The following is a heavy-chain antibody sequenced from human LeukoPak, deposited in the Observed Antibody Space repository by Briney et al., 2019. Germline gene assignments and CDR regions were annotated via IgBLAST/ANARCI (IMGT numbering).Heavy chain of an antibody. Sequence: PGGSLRLSCAASGFTLSSYWMHWVRQAPGKGLVWVSRINSDGSSTTYADSVKGRFTISRDNAKNTLYLQMNSLRAEDTAVYFCARDYGRSRDYGMDVWGQGTTVTVSS. V-gene: IGHV3-74*01. D-gene: IGHD3-10*01. J-gene: IGHJ6*02. CDR2: INSDGSST. CDR3: ARDYGRSRDYGMDV. CDR1: GFTLSSYW.